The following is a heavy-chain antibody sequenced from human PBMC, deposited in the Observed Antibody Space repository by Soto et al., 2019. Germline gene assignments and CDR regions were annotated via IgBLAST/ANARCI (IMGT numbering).Heavy chain of an antibody. Sequence: QVQLVESGGGVVQPGRSLRLSCAASGFTFSSYAMHWVRQAPGKGLEWVAVISYDGSNKYYADSVKGRFTISRDNSKNTLYLQMNSLRAEHTAVYYFARTPGYCSGGSCLGNYYYYGMDVWGQGTTVTVSS. J-gene: IGHJ6*02. V-gene: IGHV3-30-3*01. CDR3: ARTPGYCSGGSCLGNYYYYGMDV. CDR2: ISYDGSNK. CDR1: GFTFSSYA. D-gene: IGHD2-15*01.